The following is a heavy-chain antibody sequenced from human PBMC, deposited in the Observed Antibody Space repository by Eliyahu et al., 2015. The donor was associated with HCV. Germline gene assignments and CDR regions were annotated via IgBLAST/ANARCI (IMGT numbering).Heavy chain of an antibody. CDR2: INPITGAT. Sequence: QVQLVQSGAEVKKTGASVKVSCKTSGYTFTSYFMHWVRQAPGQGLEWMGWINPITGATNYAQKFQGRVTMTRDTSISTAYMEVGRLTSDDTAVYFCARGVSTTGTIYWGQGTLVTVSS. J-gene: IGHJ4*02. CDR3: ARGVSTTGTIY. D-gene: IGHD1-1*01. V-gene: IGHV1-2*02. CDR1: GYTFTSYF.